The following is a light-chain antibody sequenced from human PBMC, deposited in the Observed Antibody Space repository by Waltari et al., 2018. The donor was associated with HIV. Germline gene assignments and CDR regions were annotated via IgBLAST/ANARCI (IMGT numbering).Light chain of an antibody. CDR1: RSNIGSNT. Sequence: QSVLTQPPSASGTPGQRVIISCSGNRSNIGSNTVNWYQQFSGAAPTLLIYSKSRRPSAVPDRFSGSKSGSAASRAISGLKSEDEADYHCATWDDALSGPVFGAGTKLTV. CDR3: ATWDDALSGPV. CDR2: SKS. V-gene: IGLV1-44*01. J-gene: IGLJ3*02.